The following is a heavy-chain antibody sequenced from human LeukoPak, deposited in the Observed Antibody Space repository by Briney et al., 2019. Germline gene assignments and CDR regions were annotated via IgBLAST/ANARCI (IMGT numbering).Heavy chain of an antibody. Sequence: GGSLRLSCAASGFTFSNYWIGWVRQAPGKGLEWVANIKQDGSEKYYVDSMKGRFTISRDNAKNSLYLQMNSLRAEDTAVYYCASDRDYYDSSGYLFDYWGQGPMVTVSS. D-gene: IGHD3-22*01. J-gene: IGHJ4*02. CDR3: ASDRDYYDSSGYLFDY. CDR1: GFTFSNYW. V-gene: IGHV3-7*01. CDR2: IKQDGSEK.